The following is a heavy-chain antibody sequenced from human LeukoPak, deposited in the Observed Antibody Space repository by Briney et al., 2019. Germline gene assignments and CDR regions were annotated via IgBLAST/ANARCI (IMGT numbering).Heavy chain of an antibody. Sequence: GGSLRLSCAASGFTFSSYWMHWGRQAPGKGLVWVSRINTDGSSTSYADSVKGRFTISRDNSKNTLYLQMNSLRAEDTALYYCARAPFYYDSSGYPYFDGWGQGTLVTVSS. CDR3: ARAPFYYDSSGYPYFDG. V-gene: IGHV3-74*01. D-gene: IGHD3-22*01. J-gene: IGHJ4*02. CDR1: GFTFSSYW. CDR2: INTDGSST.